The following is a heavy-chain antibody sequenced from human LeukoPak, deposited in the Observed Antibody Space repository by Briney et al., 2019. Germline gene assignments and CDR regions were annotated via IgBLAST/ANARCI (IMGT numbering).Heavy chain of an antibody. CDR2: ISGSGGST. CDR1: GVTFSRYA. CDR3: AKDHSYGGNSNWHLDL. Sequence: GGSLRLSCAASGVTFSRYAMSWVRQAPGEGLDWVSAISGSGGSTYCADSVKGRFTISRDNSKDTLYLQLNSLRAEDTAVYYCAKDHSYGGNSNWHLDLWGRGTLVTVSS. D-gene: IGHD4-23*01. V-gene: IGHV3-23*01. J-gene: IGHJ2*01.